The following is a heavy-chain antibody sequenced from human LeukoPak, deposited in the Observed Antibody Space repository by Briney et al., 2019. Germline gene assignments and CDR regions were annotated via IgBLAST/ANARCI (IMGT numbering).Heavy chain of an antibody. V-gene: IGHV1-2*02. D-gene: IGHD3-10*01. J-gene: IGHJ3*02. CDR1: GYTFTSYY. CDR2: INPNSGGT. CDR3: ARARDIPVSDAFDI. Sequence: ASVKASCKASGYTFTSYYLHWVRQAPGQGLEWMGWINPNSGGTNYAQKFQGRVTMTRDTSISTAYMELSRLRSDDTAVYYCARARDIPVSDAFDIWGQGTMVTVSS.